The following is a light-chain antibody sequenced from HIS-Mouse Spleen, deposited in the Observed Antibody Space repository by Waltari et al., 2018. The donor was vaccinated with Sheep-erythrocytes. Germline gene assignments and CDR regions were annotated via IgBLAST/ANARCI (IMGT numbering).Light chain of an antibody. CDR3: CSYAGSYNHV. CDR1: SSDVGGYNY. CDR2: DVS. J-gene: IGLJ1*01. V-gene: IGLV2-11*01. Sequence: QSALTQPRSVSGSPGQSVTISCTGTSSDVGGYNYVSWYQQHPGKDPQLMIYDVSKRPSGVPDRFSGSKSGNTASRTISGLQAEDEADYYCCSYAGSYNHVFATGTKVTVL.